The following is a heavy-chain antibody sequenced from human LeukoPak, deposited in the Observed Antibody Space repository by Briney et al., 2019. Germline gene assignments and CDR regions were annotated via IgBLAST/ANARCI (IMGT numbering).Heavy chain of an antibody. D-gene: IGHD5-12*01. J-gene: IGHJ3*02. CDR1: GYTFTGYY. Sequence: ASVKVSCKSSGYTFTGYYMHWVRQAPGQGLEWMGWINPNSGGTNYAQKFQGRVTMTRDTSISTAYMELSRLRSDDTAVYYCARGLRFRIGDAFDIWGQGTMVTVSS. CDR3: ARGLRFRIGDAFDI. V-gene: IGHV1-2*02. CDR2: INPNSGGT.